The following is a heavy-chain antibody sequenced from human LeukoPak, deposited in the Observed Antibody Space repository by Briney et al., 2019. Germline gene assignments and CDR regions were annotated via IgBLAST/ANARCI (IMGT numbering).Heavy chain of an antibody. CDR1: GYSISSGYY. V-gene: IGHV4-38-2*02. Sequence: SSETLSLTCTVSGYSISSGYYWGWIRQPPGKGLEWIGSIYHSGSTYYNPSLKSRVTISVDTSKNQFSLKLSSVTAADTAVYYCARDNSYGYFDYWGQGTLVTVSS. CDR2: IYHSGST. D-gene: IGHD5-18*01. CDR3: ARDNSYGYFDY. J-gene: IGHJ4*02.